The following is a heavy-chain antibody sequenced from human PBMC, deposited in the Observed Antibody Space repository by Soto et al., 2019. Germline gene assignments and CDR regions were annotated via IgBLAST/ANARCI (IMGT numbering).Heavy chain of an antibody. CDR2: IDHSGST. CDR1: GGSFSGYY. D-gene: IGHD4-17*01. CDR3: ATTVYGDYVWYYFDY. Sequence: SETLSLTCAVYGGSFSGYYWSWIRQPPGKGLEWIGEIDHSGSTNYNPSLKSRVTISVDTSKNQFSLKLSSVTAADTAVYYCATTVYGDYVWYYFDYWGQGTLVTAPQ. V-gene: IGHV4-34*01. J-gene: IGHJ4*02.